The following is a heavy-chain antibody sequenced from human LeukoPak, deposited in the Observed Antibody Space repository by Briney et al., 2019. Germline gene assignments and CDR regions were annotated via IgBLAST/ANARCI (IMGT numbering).Heavy chain of an antibody. V-gene: IGHV1-18*01. D-gene: IGHD5-24*01. CDR2: FGTYNAYT. Sequence: ASVKVSCNAPGYTFNTYGISLVRQAPGPGIEWMGWFGTYNAYTTYSEKFLGRGTPTTDTSTTNVLLHQMNLRSDDTAADYCARDRERGFDYWGQGSLVTVSS. J-gene: IGHJ4*02. CDR3: ARDRERGFDY. CDR1: GYTFNTYG.